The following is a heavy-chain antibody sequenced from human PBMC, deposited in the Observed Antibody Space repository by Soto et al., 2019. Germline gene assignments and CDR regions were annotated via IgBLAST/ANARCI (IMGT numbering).Heavy chain of an antibody. CDR3: ASGFGYSSSWYGY. CDR1: GGSISSSSYY. V-gene: IGHV4-39*01. J-gene: IGHJ4*02. CDR2: IYYSGST. D-gene: IGHD6-13*01. Sequence: SETLSLTCTVSGGSISSSSYYWGWIRQPPGKGLEWIGSIYYSGSTYYNPSLKSRVTISVDTSKNQFSLKLSSVTAADTAVYYCASGFGYSSSWYGYWGQGTLVTVSS.